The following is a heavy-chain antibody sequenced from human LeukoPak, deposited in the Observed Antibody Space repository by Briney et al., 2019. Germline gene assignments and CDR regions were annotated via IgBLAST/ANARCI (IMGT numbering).Heavy chain of an antibody. Sequence: ASVKVSCKASGYTFTSYDINWVRQATGQGLEWMGWMNTNSGNTGYAQKFQGRVTMTRNTSISTAYMELNSLRAEDTAVYYCAKSGSAAAGTAKFDYWGQGTLVTVSS. CDR2: MNTNSGNT. CDR3: AKSGSAAAGTAKFDY. J-gene: IGHJ4*02. D-gene: IGHD6-13*01. CDR1: GYTFTSYD. V-gene: IGHV1-8*01.